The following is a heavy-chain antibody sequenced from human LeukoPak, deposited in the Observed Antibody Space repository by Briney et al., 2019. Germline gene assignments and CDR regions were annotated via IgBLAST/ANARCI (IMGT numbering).Heavy chain of an antibody. CDR1: GGSISSGGYY. J-gene: IGHJ4*02. V-gene: IGHV4-31*03. CDR3: ARGNERYSSGWLLY. D-gene: IGHD6-19*01. CDR2: IYYSGST. Sequence: PSETLSLTCTVSGGSISSGGYYWSWIRQHPGKGLEWIGYIYYSGSTYYNPSLKSRVTISVDTSKNQFSLKLSSVTAADTAVYYCARGNERYSSGWLLYWGQGTLVTVS.